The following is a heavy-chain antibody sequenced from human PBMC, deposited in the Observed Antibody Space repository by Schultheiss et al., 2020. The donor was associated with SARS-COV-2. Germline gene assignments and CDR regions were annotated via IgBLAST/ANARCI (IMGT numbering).Heavy chain of an antibody. CDR2: IYSSGIT. CDR1: GGSISSGGYY. D-gene: IGHD3-3*01. CDR3: GRGYYDFWSGYWGTVDV. J-gene: IGHJ6*02. V-gene: IGHV4-31*03. Sequence: SQTLSLTCTVSGGSISSGGYYWSWIRQHPGKGLEWIGYIYSSGITYYNPSLKSRVTISVDTSKNHFSLKLSSLTAADTAFYYCGRGYYDFWSGYWGTVDVWGQGTTVTVSS.